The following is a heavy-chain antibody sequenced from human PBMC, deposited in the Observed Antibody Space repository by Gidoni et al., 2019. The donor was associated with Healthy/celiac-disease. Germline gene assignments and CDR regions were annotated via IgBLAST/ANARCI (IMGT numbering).Heavy chain of an antibody. CDR3: AKDPIAAAGSGLNYGMDV. J-gene: IGHJ6*02. D-gene: IGHD6-13*01. CDR2: SSGSGGST. Sequence: EVQLLESGGGLVQPGGSLRLSCAASGFTFSSYAMSWVRQAPGKGLEWVSASSGSGGSTYYADSVKGRFTISRDNSKNTLYLQMNSLRAEDTAVYYCAKDPIAAAGSGLNYGMDVWGQGTTVTVSS. CDR1: GFTFSSYA. V-gene: IGHV3-23*01.